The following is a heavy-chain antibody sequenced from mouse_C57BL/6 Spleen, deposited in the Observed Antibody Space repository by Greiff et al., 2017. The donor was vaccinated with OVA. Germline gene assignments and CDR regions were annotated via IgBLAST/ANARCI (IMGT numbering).Heavy chain of an antibody. V-gene: IGHV1-69*01. CDR1: GYTFTSYW. CDR3: ARRDYYGRFDV. J-gene: IGHJ1*03. CDR2: IDPSDSYT. Sequence: QVQLKQPGAELVMPGASVKLSCKASGYTFTSYWMHWVKQRPGQGLEWIGEIDPSDSYTNYNQKFKGKSTLTVDKSSSTAYMQLSSLTSEDSAVYYCARRDYYGRFDVWGTGTTVTVSS. D-gene: IGHD1-1*01.